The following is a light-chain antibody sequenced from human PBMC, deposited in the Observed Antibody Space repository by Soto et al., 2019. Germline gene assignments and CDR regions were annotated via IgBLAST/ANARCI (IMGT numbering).Light chain of an antibody. CDR2: AAS. CDR3: LQDYGDSWT. J-gene: IGKJ1*01. Sequence: QMTQSPSSLSASVGEKIIITCRASRDVGSDVSWYQQKPGQAPKLRIYAASNLYTGVPSRFSGSRSGTEFTLTISSLQPEDFASYYCLQDYGDSWTFGQGTKVEIE. CDR1: RDVGSD. V-gene: IGKV1-6*01.